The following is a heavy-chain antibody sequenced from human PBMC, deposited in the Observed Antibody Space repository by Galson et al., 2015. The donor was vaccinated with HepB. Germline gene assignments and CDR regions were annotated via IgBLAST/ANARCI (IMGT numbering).Heavy chain of an antibody. J-gene: IGHJ5*02. CDR1: GFTFSSYG. V-gene: IGHV3-33*01. CDR2: IWYDGSNK. CDR3: ARGHDIVVVTGKGGFDP. Sequence: SLRLSCAASGFTFSSYGMHWVRQAPGKGLEWVAVIWYDGSNKYYADSVKGRFTISRDNSKNTLYLQMNSLRAEDTAVYYCARGHDIVVVTGKGGFDPWGQGTLVTVSS. D-gene: IGHD2-21*02.